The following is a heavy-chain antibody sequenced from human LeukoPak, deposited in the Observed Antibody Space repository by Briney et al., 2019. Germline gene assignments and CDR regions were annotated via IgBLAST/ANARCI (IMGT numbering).Heavy chain of an antibody. Sequence: GGSLRLSCAASGFTFSSYWMHWVRQAPGKGLVWVSRINSDGSSTSYADSVKGRFTISRDNAKNSLYLQMNSLRAEDTAVYYCASPSSGYYYADDAFDIWGQGTMVTVSS. V-gene: IGHV3-74*01. J-gene: IGHJ3*02. CDR1: GFTFSSYW. CDR3: ASPSSGYYYADDAFDI. CDR2: INSDGSST. D-gene: IGHD3-22*01.